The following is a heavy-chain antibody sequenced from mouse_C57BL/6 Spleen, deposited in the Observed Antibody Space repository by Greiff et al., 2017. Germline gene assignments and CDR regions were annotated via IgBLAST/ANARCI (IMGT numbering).Heavy chain of an antibody. V-gene: IGHV7-3*01. Sequence: EVKLVESGGGLVQPGGSLSLSCAASGFTFTDYYMSWVRQPPGKALEWLGFIRNKANGYTTEYSVSVKGLFTISRDNSQCILYLQMNALRAEDSATYYCARYSTYWYFDVWGTGTTVTVSS. CDR3: ARYSTYWYFDV. CDR2: IRNKANGYTT. J-gene: IGHJ1*03. CDR1: GFTFTDYY.